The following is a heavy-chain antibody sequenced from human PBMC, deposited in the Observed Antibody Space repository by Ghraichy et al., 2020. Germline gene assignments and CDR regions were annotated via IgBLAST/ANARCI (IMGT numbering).Heavy chain of an antibody. CDR1: GFTFSSYR. Sequence: GGFLRLSCAASGFTFSSYRMNWVRQAPGKGLEWVSFISSSSSYIEYADSVKGRFTISRDNAKNSLYLQMNSLRAEDTAVYYCARDPGYCSGGRCYLEQFDYWGQGTLVTVSS. D-gene: IGHD2-15*01. CDR2: ISSSSSYI. J-gene: IGHJ4*02. CDR3: ARDPGYCSGGRCYLEQFDY. V-gene: IGHV3-21*01.